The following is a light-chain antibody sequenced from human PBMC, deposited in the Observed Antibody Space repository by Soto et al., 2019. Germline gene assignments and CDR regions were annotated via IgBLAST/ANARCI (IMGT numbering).Light chain of an antibody. CDR3: QSYDISLSAYV. CDR1: SSNIGAVYD. CDR2: INN. Sequence: QSVLTQPPSVSGAPGQRVTISCTGNSSNIGAVYDVHWYQQLPGTAPKLLIYINNNRPSGVPDRFSGSRSGTSASLAITGLQAEDEADYYCQSYDISLSAYVFGTGTKLTVL. J-gene: IGLJ1*01. V-gene: IGLV1-40*01.